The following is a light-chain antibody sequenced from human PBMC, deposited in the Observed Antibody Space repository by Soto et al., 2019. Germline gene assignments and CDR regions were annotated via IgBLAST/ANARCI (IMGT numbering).Light chain of an antibody. V-gene: IGLV1-44*01. CDR2: INN. CDR1: SSNIGSYT. Sequence: QSVLAQPPSASGTPGQRVTISCSGSSSNIGSYTVNWYQQLPGTAPKPLIYINNQRPSGVPDRFSGSKSGTSASLAISGLQYEDEADYYCAAGDDSLNCVVFGGGTKLTVL. J-gene: IGLJ2*01. CDR3: AAGDDSLNCVV.